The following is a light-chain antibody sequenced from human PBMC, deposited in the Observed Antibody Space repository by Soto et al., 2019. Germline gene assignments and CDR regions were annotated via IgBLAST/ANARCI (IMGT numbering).Light chain of an antibody. V-gene: IGKV3-20*01. J-gene: IGKJ1*01. CDR2: LAS. CDR3: QQYGSSPPWT. Sequence: IVLTQSPGTLSLSPGERATLSCKASQSVSSSYLAWYQQKPGQAPRLLIYLASSRATGIPDRFSGSGSGTDFTLTISRLEPEDFAVYYCQQYGSSPPWTFGQGTKVEIK. CDR1: QSVSSSY.